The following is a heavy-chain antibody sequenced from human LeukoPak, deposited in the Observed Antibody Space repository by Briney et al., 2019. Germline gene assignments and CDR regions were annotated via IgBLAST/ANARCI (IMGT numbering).Heavy chain of an antibody. D-gene: IGHD2-2*01. CDR1: GFTFSSYA. V-gene: IGHV3-23*01. Sequence: GGSLRLSCAASGFTFSSYAMSWVRQAPGKGLEWVSAISGSGGSTYYADSVKGRFTISRDNSKNTLHLQMNSLRAEDTAVYYCACSKQYYYYYMDVWGKGTTVTVSS. J-gene: IGHJ6*03. CDR3: ACSKQYYYYYMDV. CDR2: ISGSGGST.